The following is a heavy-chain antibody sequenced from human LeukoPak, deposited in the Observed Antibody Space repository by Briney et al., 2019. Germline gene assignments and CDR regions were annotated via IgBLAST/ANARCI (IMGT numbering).Heavy chain of an antibody. CDR2: ISSGSSI. D-gene: IGHD1-7*01. J-gene: IGHJ4*02. CDR3: AKEGKTRNWNYYQAKPVY. CDR1: GFTFSNYG. Sequence: GGSLRLSCGASGFTFSNYGMLWVRQAPGKGLEWVSHISSGSSIYYADSVKGRFTISRDNAKNSLYLQMNSLRAEDTAVYYCAKEGKTRNWNYYQAKPVYWGQGTLVTVSS. V-gene: IGHV3-48*04.